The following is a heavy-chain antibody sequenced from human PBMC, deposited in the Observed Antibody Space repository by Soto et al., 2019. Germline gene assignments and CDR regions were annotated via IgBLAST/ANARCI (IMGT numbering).Heavy chain of an antibody. CDR3: ARDRLVGTRGSDGFAV. D-gene: IGHD1-26*01. CDR1: GFTFSNYG. CDR2: IWYDGSNK. V-gene: IGHV3-33*01. Sequence: GGSLRLSCTASGFTFSNYGIHWVRQAPGKGLEWVAVIWYDGSNKYYADSVRGRFTISRDNPKNILDLQMNFLRAEDTAVYYCARDRLVGTRGSDGFAVWGLGTMVTVSS. J-gene: IGHJ3*01.